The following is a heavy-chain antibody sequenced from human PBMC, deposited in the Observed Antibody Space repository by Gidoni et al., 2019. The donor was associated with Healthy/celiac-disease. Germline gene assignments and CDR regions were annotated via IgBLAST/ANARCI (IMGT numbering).Heavy chain of an antibody. CDR1: GFTFSSYG. J-gene: IGHJ4*02. D-gene: IGHD2-15*01. CDR2: ISYDGSNK. V-gene: IGHV3-30*18. CDR3: AKNGAAREFDY. Sequence: QVKLVESGGGVVQPGRSLRRSCAASGFTFSSYGMHWVRQAPGKGLEWVAVISYDGSNKSYADSVKGLFTISRDNSKNTLYLQMNSLRAEDTAVYYCAKNGAAREFDYWGQGTLVTVSS.